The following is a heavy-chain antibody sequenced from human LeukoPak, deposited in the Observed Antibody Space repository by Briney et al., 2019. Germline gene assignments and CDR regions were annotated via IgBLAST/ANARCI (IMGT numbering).Heavy chain of an antibody. CDR3: AREWYSYVDY. Sequence: PSETPSLTCTVSGGSISSSSYYWGWIRQPPGKGLEWIGSIYYSGSTYYNPSLKSRVTISVDTSKNQFSLKLSSVTAADTAVYYCAREWYSYVDYWGQGTLVTVSS. J-gene: IGHJ4*02. CDR1: GGSISSSSYY. V-gene: IGHV4-39*07. D-gene: IGHD5-18*01. CDR2: IYYSGST.